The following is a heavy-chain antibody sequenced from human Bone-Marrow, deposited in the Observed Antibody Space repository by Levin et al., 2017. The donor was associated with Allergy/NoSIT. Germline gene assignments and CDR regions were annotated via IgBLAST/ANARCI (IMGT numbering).Heavy chain of an antibody. J-gene: IGHJ3*02. V-gene: IGHV1-46*01. CDR2: INPSGGST. CDR3: TRDPHYYGSGSYYNEGAFDI. CDR1: GYTFTSYY. Sequence: ASVKVSCRASGYTFTSYYMHWVRQAPGQGLEWMGIINPSGGSTSYAQKFQGRVTMTRDTSTSTVYMELSSLRSEDTAVYYCTRDPHYYGSGSYYNEGAFDIWGQGTMVTVSS. D-gene: IGHD3-10*01.